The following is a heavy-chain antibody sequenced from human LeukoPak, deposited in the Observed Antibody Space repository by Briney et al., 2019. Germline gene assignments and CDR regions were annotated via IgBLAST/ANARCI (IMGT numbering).Heavy chain of an antibody. J-gene: IGHJ4*02. D-gene: IGHD3-10*01. CDR2: ISSSSSYI. CDR3: ASVDYYGSGNYYNDVDY. V-gene: IGHV3-21*01. Sequence: GGSLRLSCAASGFTFGGFWMSWVRQAPGKGLEWVSSISSSSSYIYYADSVKGRFTISRDNAKNSLYLQMNSLRAEDTALYYCASVDYYGSGNYYNDVDYWGQGTLVTVSS. CDR1: GFTFGGFW.